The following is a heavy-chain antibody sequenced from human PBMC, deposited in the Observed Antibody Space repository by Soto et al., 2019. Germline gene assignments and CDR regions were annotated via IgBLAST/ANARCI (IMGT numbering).Heavy chain of an antibody. CDR2: ISSSNSAI. D-gene: IGHD6-19*01. V-gene: IGHV3-48*02. CDR3: ARVLGRGWSQSP. CDR1: GFTFSSYS. J-gene: IGHJ5*02. Sequence: EVQLVESGGGLVQPGGSLRLSCAASGFTFSSYSMNWVRQAPGKGLEWVSYISSSNSAIYYADSVKGRVTISRDNAKNSLYLQMNSLRDEDTAVYYCARVLGRGWSQSPWGQGTLVTVSS.